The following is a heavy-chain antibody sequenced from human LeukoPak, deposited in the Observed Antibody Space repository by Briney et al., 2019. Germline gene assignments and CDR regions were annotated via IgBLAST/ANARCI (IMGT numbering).Heavy chain of an antibody. CDR3: ARSSLGRGVSGFGY. V-gene: IGHV3-23*01. D-gene: IGHD3-10*01. CDR2: NRGDGEP. Sequence: PGVSLRLSCSASGFSLSNYPVSWVPQAPARGPEGVSSNRGDGEPFYADSVKGRFALPSDHSRNTVYLQLNNLRAEDTARYYCARSSLGRGVSGFGYWGQGTVVTVSS. CDR1: GFSLSNYP. J-gene: IGHJ4*02.